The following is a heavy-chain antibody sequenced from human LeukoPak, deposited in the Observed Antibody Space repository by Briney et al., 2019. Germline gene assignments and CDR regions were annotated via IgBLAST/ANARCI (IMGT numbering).Heavy chain of an antibody. CDR2: ISSSSSYI. Sequence: GGSLRLSCAASGFTFSSYSMIWVRQAAGKGLEWVSSISSSSSYIYYADSVKGRFTISRDNAKNSLYLQMNSLRAEDTAIYYCATYRQVLLPFESWGQGTLVTVSS. J-gene: IGHJ4*02. V-gene: IGHV3-21*04. D-gene: IGHD2-8*02. CDR3: ATYRQVLLPFES. CDR1: GFTFSSYS.